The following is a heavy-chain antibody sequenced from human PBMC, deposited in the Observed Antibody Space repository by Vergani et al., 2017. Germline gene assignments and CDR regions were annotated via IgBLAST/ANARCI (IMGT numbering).Heavy chain of an antibody. Sequence: QVQLQQWGAGLLKPSETLSLTCAVYGGSFSGYYWSWIRQPPGKGLEWIGQINPSGSTNYNPSLKSRVTISVDTSKNQFSLKLSSVTAADTAVYYCATAPRGHYWGQGTLVTVSS. CDR1: GGSFSGYY. J-gene: IGHJ4*02. V-gene: IGHV4-34*01. CDR3: ATAPRGHY. D-gene: IGHD3-10*01. CDR2: INPSGST.